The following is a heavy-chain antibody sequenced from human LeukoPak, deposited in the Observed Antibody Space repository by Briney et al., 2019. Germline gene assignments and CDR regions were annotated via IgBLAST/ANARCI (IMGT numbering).Heavy chain of an antibody. V-gene: IGHV3-11*01. Sequence: PGGSLRLSCAASGFTFSDYYMSWIRQAPGKGLEWVSYIISSGSTIYYADSVKGRFTISRDNAKNSLYLQMNSLRAEDTAVYYCARVGYYYGSGSYYNRNSDAFDIWGQGTMVTVSS. J-gene: IGHJ3*02. CDR3: ARVGYYYGSGSYYNRNSDAFDI. CDR1: GFTFSDYY. D-gene: IGHD3-10*01. CDR2: IISSGSTI.